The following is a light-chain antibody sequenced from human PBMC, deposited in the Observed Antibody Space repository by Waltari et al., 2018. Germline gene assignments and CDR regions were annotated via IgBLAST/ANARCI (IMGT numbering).Light chain of an antibody. J-gene: IGLJ3*02. CDR1: SSNIGGNS. V-gene: IGLV1-44*01. CDR2: TNN. CDR3: AAWDDTLNGRV. Sequence: QSVLTQPPSASGTPGQGVTISCSGSSSNIGGNSVSWYQQLPGSAPKLLIYTNNHRPSGVPYRFSCSKSGTSASLAISGLQSEDEAHYYCAAWDDTLNGRVFGGGTKVTVL.